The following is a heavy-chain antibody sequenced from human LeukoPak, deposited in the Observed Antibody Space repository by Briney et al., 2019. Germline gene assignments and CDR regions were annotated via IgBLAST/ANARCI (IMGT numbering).Heavy chain of an antibody. CDR1: GYTFTSYY. D-gene: IGHD5-24*01. J-gene: IGHJ4*02. V-gene: IGHV1-46*01. CDR2: INPSGGST. CDR3: ARDVGDGYAEDY. Sequence: GASVKVSCKASGYTFTSYYMHWVRQAPGQGLEWMGIINPSGGSTSYAQKFQGRVTMTRDTSTSTVYMELSSLRPEDTAVYYCARDVGDGYAEDYWGQGTLVTVSS.